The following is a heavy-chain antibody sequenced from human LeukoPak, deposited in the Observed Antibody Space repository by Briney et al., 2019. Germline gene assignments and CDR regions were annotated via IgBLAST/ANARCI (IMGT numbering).Heavy chain of an antibody. CDR1: GGSISSISYY. CDR2: IYNSGST. J-gene: IGHJ4*02. Sequence: SETLSLTCTVSGGSISSISYYWGWIRQPPGEGLEWIGSIYNSGSTYYNPSLKSRVTISVDTSKNQFSLKLSSLTAADTAVYYCARHGADIVVVPSGSVVYWGQGTLVTVSS. CDR3: ARHGADIVVVPSGSVVY. V-gene: IGHV4-39*01. D-gene: IGHD2-2*01.